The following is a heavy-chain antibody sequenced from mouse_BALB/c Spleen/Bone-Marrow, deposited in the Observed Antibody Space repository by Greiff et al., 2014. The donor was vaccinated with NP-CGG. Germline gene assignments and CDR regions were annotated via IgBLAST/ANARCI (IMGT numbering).Heavy chain of an antibody. CDR2: IYPGDGDT. CDR3: ARVYYGNLDY. V-gene: IGHV1-80*01. D-gene: IGHD2-1*01. J-gene: IGHJ4*01. CDR1: GYEFSSYW. Sequence: VQLQQSGAELVRPGSSVKISCKASGYEFSSYWMNWVKQRPGQGLEWIGQIYPGDGDTNYNGKFKGKATLTADKSSSTAYMQVSSLTSEDSAVYLCARVYYGNLDYWGQGTSVTVSS.